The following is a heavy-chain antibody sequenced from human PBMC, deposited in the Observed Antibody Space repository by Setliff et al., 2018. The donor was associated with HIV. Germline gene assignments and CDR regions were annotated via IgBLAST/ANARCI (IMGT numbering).Heavy chain of an antibody. CDR2: IIPIFGTA. V-gene: IGHV1-69*05. CDR3: ARGPDDYGGDDCAFDI. CDR1: GGTFSSYA. Sequence: SVKVSCKASGGTFSSYAISWVRQAPGQGLEWMGGIIPIFGTANYAQKFQGRVTITTDESTSTAYMELSSLRSEDTAVYYCARGPDDYGGDDCAFDIWGQGTMVTVSS. J-gene: IGHJ3*02. D-gene: IGHD4-17*01.